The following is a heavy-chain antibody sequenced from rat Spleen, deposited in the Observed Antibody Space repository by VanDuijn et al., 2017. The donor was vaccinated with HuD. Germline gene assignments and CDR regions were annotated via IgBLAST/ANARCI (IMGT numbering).Heavy chain of an antibody. CDR1: GFTFSDYY. Sequence: EVQLVESDGGLVQPGRSLKLSCAASGFTFSDYYMAWVRQAPTKGLEWVATISYDGSSTYYRDSVKGRFTISRDNAKSTLYLQMDSLRSEDTATYYCARLATRPSGFAYWGQGTLVTVSS. V-gene: IGHV5-29*01. J-gene: IGHJ3*01. CDR3: ARLATRPSGFAY. D-gene: IGHD1-4*01. CDR2: ISYDGSST.